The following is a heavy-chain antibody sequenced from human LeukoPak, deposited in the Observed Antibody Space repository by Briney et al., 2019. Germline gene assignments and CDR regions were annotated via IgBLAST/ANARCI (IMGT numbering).Heavy chain of an antibody. Sequence: GGSLRLSCVGSGFSLRNYWMTWVRQAPGKGRKWVANIRKDGVEKNYVDSVKGRFTISRDNAQNAVHLQMNSLRGEDTAVYYCARDTSPVRSGTYYDALDIWGQGTKVTVSS. J-gene: IGHJ3*02. CDR1: GFSLRNYW. V-gene: IGHV3-7*01. CDR2: IRKDGVEK. D-gene: IGHD1-26*01. CDR3: ARDTSPVRSGTYYDALDI.